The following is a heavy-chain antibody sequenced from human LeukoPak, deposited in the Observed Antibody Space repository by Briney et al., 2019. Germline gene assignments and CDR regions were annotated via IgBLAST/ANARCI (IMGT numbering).Heavy chain of an antibody. CDR2: IYPGDPDT. V-gene: IGHV5-51*01. CDR1: GYSFTSYW. J-gene: IGHJ5*02. CDR3: ARQDSSGYRNWFDP. Sequence: GESLKISCKGSGYSFTSYWIGCVRQMPGKGLEWMGIIYPGDPDTRYSPSFQGQVTISADKSIRTAYLQWSSLKASDTAMYYCARQDSSGYRNWFDPWGQGTLVTVSS. D-gene: IGHD3-22*01.